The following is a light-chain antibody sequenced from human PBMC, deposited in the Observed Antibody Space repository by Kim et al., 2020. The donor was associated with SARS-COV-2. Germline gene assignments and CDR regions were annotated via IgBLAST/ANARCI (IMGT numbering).Light chain of an antibody. J-gene: IGKJ2*01. CDR3: MQGTHWPPYT. V-gene: IGKV2-30*02. Sequence: DVVMTQSPLSLPVTLGQPASISCRSSQSLVHSDGNTYLNWFQQRPGQSPRRLIYKVSNRDSGVPDRFSGSGSGTDFTLAISRVEAEYVAVYYCMQGTHWPPYTFGQGTKLEI. CDR2: KVS. CDR1: QSLVHSDGNTY.